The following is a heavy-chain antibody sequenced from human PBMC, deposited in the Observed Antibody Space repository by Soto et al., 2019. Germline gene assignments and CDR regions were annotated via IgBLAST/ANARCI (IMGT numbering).Heavy chain of an antibody. D-gene: IGHD2-21*02. J-gene: IGHJ5*02. Sequence: ASVKVSCKASGYTFTSHGISWVRQAPGQGLEWMGGISANNGNANYAQKLQGRVTIIADTSTSTAYMELSSLRSEDTAVYYCARDIVVVTAHDAPTRWFDPWGQGTLVTVSS. CDR3: ARDIVVVTAHDAPTRWFDP. V-gene: IGHV1-18*01. CDR2: ISANNGNA. CDR1: GYTFTSHG.